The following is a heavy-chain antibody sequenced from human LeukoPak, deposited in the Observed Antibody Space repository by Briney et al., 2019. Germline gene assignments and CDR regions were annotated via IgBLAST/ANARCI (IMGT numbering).Heavy chain of an antibody. Sequence: ASVKVSCKASGYTFTSYYMHWVRQAPGQGLEWMGIINPSGGSTTYAQKFQGRVTMTRDMSTSTVYMELSSLRSEDTAVYYCARNPYYYDSGGYSRGAFDIWGQGTMATVSS. J-gene: IGHJ3*02. D-gene: IGHD3-22*01. CDR3: ARNPYYYDSGGYSRGAFDI. CDR2: INPSGGST. CDR1: GYTFTSYY. V-gene: IGHV1-46*01.